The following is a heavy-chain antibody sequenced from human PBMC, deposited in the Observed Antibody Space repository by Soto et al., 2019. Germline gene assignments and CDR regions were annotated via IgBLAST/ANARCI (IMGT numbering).Heavy chain of an antibody. CDR3: ARSRGYGSGYYYGMDV. Sequence: ASVKVSCKASGYTFTSYAMHWVRQAPGQRLEWMGWINAGNGNTKYSQKFQGRVTITRDTSASTAYMELSSLRSEDTAVYYCARSRGYGSGYYYGMDVWGQGTTVTV. CDR1: GYTFTSYA. J-gene: IGHJ6*02. D-gene: IGHD5-12*01. V-gene: IGHV1-3*01. CDR2: INAGNGNT.